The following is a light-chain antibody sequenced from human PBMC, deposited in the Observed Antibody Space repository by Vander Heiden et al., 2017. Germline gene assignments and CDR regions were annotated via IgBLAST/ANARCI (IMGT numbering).Light chain of an antibody. CDR2: DGC. Sequence: SYELTQPPSVSVAPGQTARVPCGGNNIGVKSDHWYQQKPGQAPVLVVCDGCDRPSGIPERFSGSRSGHTATLTISRVEAGDEADYYCLIWDSSSDHQVFGTGTQVTVL. V-gene: IGLV3-21*02. J-gene: IGLJ1*01. CDR3: LIWDSSSDHQV. CDR1: NIGVKS.